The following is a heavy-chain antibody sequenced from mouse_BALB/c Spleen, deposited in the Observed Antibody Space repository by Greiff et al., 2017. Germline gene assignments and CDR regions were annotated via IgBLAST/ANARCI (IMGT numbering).Heavy chain of an antibody. D-gene: IGHD1-1*01. Sequence: DLVKPGASVKLSCKASGYTFTSYWINWIKQRPGQGLEWIGRIAPGSGSTYSNEMFKGKATLTVDTSSSTAYIQLSSLSSEDSAVYFCARGAITTVAYDYDWFAYWGQGTLVTVSA. V-gene: IGHV1S41*01. CDR2: IAPGSGST. CDR1: GYTFTSYW. J-gene: IGHJ3*01. CDR3: ARGAITTVAYDYDWFAY.